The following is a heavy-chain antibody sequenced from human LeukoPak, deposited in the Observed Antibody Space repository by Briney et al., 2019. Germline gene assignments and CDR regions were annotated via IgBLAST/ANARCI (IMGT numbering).Heavy chain of an antibody. V-gene: IGHV4-59*01. CDR1: GGSISGYY. D-gene: IGHD2-15*01. J-gene: IGHJ4*02. CDR2: IYSSGGT. CDR3: ARDFCSGGSCYSYFHY. Sequence: SETLSPTCSVSGGSISGYYWSWIRQPPGKGLEWIGYIYSSGGTNYNPSLKSRVTISLDTSKNQFSLRLSSVTAADTAVYYCARDFCSGGSCYSYFHYWGQGTLVTVSS.